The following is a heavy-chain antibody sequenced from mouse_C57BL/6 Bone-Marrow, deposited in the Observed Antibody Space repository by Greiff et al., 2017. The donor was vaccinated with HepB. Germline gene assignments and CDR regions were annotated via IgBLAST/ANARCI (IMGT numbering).Heavy chain of an antibody. J-gene: IGHJ4*01. CDR2: IWSGGST. V-gene: IGHV2-2*01. CDR1: GFSLTSYG. Sequence: VQLQQSGPGLVQPSQSLSITCTVSGFSLTSYGVHWVRQSPGKGLEWLGVIWSGGSTDYNAAFISRLSISKDNSKSQVFFKMNSLQADDTAIYYCATYDGYPPYYAMDYWGQGTSVTVSS. CDR3: ATYDGYPPYYAMDY. D-gene: IGHD2-3*01.